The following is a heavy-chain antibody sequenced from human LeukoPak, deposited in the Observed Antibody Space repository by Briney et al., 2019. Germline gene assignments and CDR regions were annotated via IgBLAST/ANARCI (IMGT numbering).Heavy chain of an antibody. CDR1: GGSFSGYY. D-gene: IGHD5-24*01. CDR2: INHSGST. V-gene: IGHV4-34*01. J-gene: IGHJ6*03. Sequence: PSETLSLTCAVYGGSFSGYYWSWIRQPPGKGLEWIGEINHSGSTNYNPSLKSRVTISVDTSKNQFSLKLSSVTAADTAVYYCARGKTSRRWLQLHYYYYMDVWGKGTTVTVSS. CDR3: ARGKTSRRWLQLHYYYYMDV.